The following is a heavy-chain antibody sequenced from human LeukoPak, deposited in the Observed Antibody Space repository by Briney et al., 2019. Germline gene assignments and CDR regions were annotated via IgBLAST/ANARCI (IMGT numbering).Heavy chain of an antibody. CDR3: ASGRWFGE. D-gene: IGHD3-10*01. CDR1: GYIFTSYY. Sequence: GASVKVSCKASGYIFTSYYMYWVRQAPGQGLEWMGIINPSGGSIRYAQKFQGRVTMTRDTSTSTVYMELSSLRAEDTAVYYCASGRWFGEWGQGTLVTVSS. V-gene: IGHV1-46*01. J-gene: IGHJ4*02. CDR2: INPSGGSI.